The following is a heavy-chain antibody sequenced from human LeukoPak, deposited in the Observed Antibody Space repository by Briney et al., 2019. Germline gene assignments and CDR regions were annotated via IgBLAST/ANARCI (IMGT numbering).Heavy chain of an antibody. CDR1: GYTFTSYD. CDR2: MNPNSGNT. Sequence: GASVKVSCKASGYTFTSYDINWVRQATGQGLEWMGWMNPNSGNTDYAQKFQGRVTMTRNTSISTAYMELSSLRSEDTAVYYCAERGHSYGDFDYWGQGTLVTVSS. D-gene: IGHD5-18*01. J-gene: IGHJ4*02. CDR3: AERGHSYGDFDY. V-gene: IGHV1-8*01.